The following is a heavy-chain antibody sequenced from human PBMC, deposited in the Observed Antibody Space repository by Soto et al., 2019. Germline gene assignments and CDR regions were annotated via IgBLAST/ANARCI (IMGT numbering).Heavy chain of an antibody. CDR1: GFTFSSYS. D-gene: IGHD1-26*01. CDR2: MSKNSDYI. CDR3: ARAWSLDGLIKAGGLSD. J-gene: IGHJ1*01. V-gene: IGHV3-21*01. Sequence: EVQQVESGGGLVKPGGSLRLSCAASGFTFSSYSMNWVRLAPGKGLEWVSSMSKNSDYISYADSVRGRFTIFRDNAKNSLFLQINSLRAEDTAVHYCARAWSLDGLIKAGGLSDWGQGTLVTVSS.